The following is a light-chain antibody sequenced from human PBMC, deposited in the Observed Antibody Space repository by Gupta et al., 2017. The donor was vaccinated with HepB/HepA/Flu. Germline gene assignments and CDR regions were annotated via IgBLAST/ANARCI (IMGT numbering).Light chain of an antibody. V-gene: IGLV1-47*01. J-gene: IGLJ2*01. CDR1: SSNIGSNY. Sequence: QSVLTQPPSASGSPGQRVTISSSGSSSNIGSNYVYWYQQLPGTAPKLLIYRNNQRPAGVPDRFSGSKSGTSASLAISGLRSEEEADYYCVAWDDSLSGPVFGGGTKLTVL. CDR3: VAWDDSLSGPV. CDR2: RNN.